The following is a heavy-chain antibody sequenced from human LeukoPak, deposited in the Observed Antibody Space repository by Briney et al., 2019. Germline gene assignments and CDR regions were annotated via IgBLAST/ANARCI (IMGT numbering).Heavy chain of an antibody. CDR2: ISTSGST. Sequence: SETLSLTCAVSAASISNYYWSWIRQAPGKGLEWIGHISTSGSTYYNPSLKSRVSISLDSSKSRFSLNLNFVTAADTAVYYCASPRSSYRYTFDYWGQGALVTVSS. CDR3: ASPRSSYRYTFDY. D-gene: IGHD3-16*02. CDR1: AASISNYY. V-gene: IGHV4-4*09. J-gene: IGHJ4*02.